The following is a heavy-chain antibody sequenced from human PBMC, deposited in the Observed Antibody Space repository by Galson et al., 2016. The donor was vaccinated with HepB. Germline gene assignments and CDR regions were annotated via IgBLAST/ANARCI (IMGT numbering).Heavy chain of an antibody. D-gene: IGHD2-2*01. J-gene: IGHJ4*02. V-gene: IGHV3-23*01. Sequence: SLRLSCAASGFTFNSYAMNWVRQAAGKGLEWVSLISGSGGIRHYADSVKDRFTISRDNSENTVYLQMNSLRAEDTAVYYGAKETNPGGYAPHDWGQGTLVSVSS. CDR1: GFTFNSYA. CDR2: ISGSGGIR. CDR3: AKETNPGGYAPHD.